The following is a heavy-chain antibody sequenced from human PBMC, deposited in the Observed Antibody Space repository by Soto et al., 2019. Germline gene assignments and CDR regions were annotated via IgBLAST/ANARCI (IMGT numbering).Heavy chain of an antibody. J-gene: IGHJ5*01. Sequence: QITLKESGPTLVIPTQTLTLTCTFSGFSLTTSGVGVAWIRQPPGKTLEWLALIYWDDDQRYSPSVRGRLTLSKDTSRNQVVLTMTNMDPVDTATYYCAHLYGSGNYYNWFDSWGQGTLVTVSS. CDR2: IYWDDDQ. D-gene: IGHD3-10*01. V-gene: IGHV2-5*02. CDR1: GFSLTTSGVG. CDR3: AHLYGSGNYYNWFDS.